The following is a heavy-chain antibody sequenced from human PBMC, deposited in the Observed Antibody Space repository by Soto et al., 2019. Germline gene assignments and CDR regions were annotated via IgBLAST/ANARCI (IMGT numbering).Heavy chain of an antibody. D-gene: IGHD4-17*01. CDR1: GFTFSSFS. J-gene: IGHJ6*02. CDR2: ISRSSYTI. Sequence: QTGGSLRLSCAASGFTFSSFSMNWVRQAPGKGLEWVSYISRSSYTIYYADSVKGRFTISRDNDKNSVYLQMNSLRDEDTAVYYCSIELDHSVRNGGVGEDYYGMDVWGQGTTVTVSS. V-gene: IGHV3-48*02. CDR3: SIELDHSVRNGGVGEDYYGMDV.